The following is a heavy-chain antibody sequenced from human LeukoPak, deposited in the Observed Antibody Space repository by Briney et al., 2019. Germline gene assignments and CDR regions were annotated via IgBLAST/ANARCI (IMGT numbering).Heavy chain of an antibody. J-gene: IGHJ5*02. D-gene: IGHD4-17*01. V-gene: IGHV4-30-4*01. CDR3: ARALDDYGDQTGLGP. CDR1: GGSISSGDYY. Sequence: SETLSLTCTVSGGSISSGDYYWSWIRQPPGKGLEWIGYIYYSGSTYYNPSLKSRVTISVGTSKNQFSLKLSSVTAADTAVYYCARALDDYGDQTGLGPWGQGTLVTVSS. CDR2: IYYSGST.